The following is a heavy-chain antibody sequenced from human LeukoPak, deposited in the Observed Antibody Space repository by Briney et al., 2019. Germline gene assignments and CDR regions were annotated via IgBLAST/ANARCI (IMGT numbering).Heavy chain of an antibody. Sequence: GGSLRLSCAASGFTFSSYGMHWVRQAPGKGLEWVAVISYDGSNIYYADSVKGRFTISRDNSKNTLYLQMNSLRAEDTAVYYCAKDAVEYCSGGSCYSNGFFDYWGQGTLVTVSS. V-gene: IGHV3-30*18. CDR1: GFTFSSYG. CDR3: AKDAVEYCSGGSCYSNGFFDY. D-gene: IGHD2-15*01. CDR2: ISYDGSNI. J-gene: IGHJ4*02.